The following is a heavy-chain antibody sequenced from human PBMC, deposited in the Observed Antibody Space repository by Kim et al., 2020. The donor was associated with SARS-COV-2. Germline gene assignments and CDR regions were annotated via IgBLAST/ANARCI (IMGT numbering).Heavy chain of an antibody. D-gene: IGHD6-19*01. CDR3: ARDEAKIAVAGNPRFDY. V-gene: IGHV3-21*01. Sequence: VKGQFTISRDNAENSLYLQMNSLRAEDTAVYYCARDEAKIAVAGNPRFDYWGQGTLVTVSS. J-gene: IGHJ4*02.